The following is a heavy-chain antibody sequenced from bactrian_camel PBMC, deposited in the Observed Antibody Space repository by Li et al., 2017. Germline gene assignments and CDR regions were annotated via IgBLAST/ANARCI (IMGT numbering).Heavy chain of an antibody. CDR3: AARRGLGEGSD. D-gene: IGHD5*01. Sequence: VQQVESGGGLVQPGGSLTLSCAGSGDTFSNHDMSWVRQAPGKGLEWVSSSYTGGGTTYHADSVKGRFTISRDNAKNTLYLQMASLKFEDTALYYCAARRGLGEGSDWGQGTQVTVS. J-gene: IGHJ4*01. V-gene: IGHV3-2*01. CDR1: GDTFSNHD. CDR2: SYTGGGTT.